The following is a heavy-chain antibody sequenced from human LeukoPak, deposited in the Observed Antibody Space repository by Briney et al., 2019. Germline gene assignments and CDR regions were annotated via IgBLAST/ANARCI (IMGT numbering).Heavy chain of an antibody. V-gene: IGHV3-48*01. Sequence: PGGSLRLSCAASGFTFSSYWMNWVRQAPGKGLEWVAFTSPGSDDTRYADSVKGRFTISRDNAKNSLYLQMNDLRAEDTAVYYCARDEGGDQDFDYWGQGTLVTVSS. CDR1: GFTFSSYW. D-gene: IGHD2-21*01. CDR3: ARDEGGDQDFDY. J-gene: IGHJ4*02. CDR2: TSPGSDDT.